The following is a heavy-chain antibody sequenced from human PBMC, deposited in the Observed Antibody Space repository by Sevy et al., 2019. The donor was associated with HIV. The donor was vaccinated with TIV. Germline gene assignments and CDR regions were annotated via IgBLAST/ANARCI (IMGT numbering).Heavy chain of an antibody. CDR1: GFTFSKYS. D-gene: IGHD2-8*01. J-gene: IGHJ4*02. Sequence: QLGGSLRLSCAASGFTFSKYSMSWVRQPPGKGLEGVSTLSFGCGEINHADSVKGRFTISRDNSKNSLYLQMNNLRAEDTAVYYCAREGCTKPHDYWGQGTLVTVSS. V-gene: IGHV3-23*01. CDR2: LSFGCGEI. CDR3: AREGCTKPHDY.